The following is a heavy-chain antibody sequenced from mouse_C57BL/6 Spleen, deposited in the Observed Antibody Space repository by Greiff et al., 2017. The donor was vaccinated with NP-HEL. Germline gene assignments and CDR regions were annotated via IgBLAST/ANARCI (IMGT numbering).Heavy chain of an antibody. J-gene: IGHJ2*01. D-gene: IGHD2-10*01. V-gene: IGHV1-19*01. CDR2: INPYNGGT. Sequence: VQLQQSGPVLVKPGASVKMSCKASGYTFTDYYMNWVKQSHGKSLEWIGVINPYNGGTSYNQKFKGKATLTVDKSSSTAYMELNSLTSEDSAVYYCARSPTGQYFDYWGQGTTLTVSS. CDR1: GYTFTDYY. CDR3: ARSPTGQYFDY.